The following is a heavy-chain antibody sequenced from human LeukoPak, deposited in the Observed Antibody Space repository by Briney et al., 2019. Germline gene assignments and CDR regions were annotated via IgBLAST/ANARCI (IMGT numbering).Heavy chain of an antibody. CDR1: GFTFSSYG. J-gene: IGHJ4*02. D-gene: IGHD2-21*01. CDR2: ISYDGSNK. V-gene: IGHV3-30*18. Sequence: PGGSLRLPCAASGFTFSSYGMHWLRQAPGKGLEWVTVISYDGSNKYYADSVKGRFTISRDNTKNTLYLQMNSLRAEDTAVYYCAKEWVKLSNFEHWGQGTLVTVSS. CDR3: AKEWVKLSNFEH.